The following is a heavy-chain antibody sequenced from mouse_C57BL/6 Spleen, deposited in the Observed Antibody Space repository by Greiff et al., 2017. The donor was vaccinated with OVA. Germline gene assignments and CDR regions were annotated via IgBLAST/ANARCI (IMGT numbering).Heavy chain of an antibody. V-gene: IGHV1-69*01. CDR2: IDPSDSYT. CDR3: ARKDYGEGYAMDY. CDR1: GYTFTSYW. J-gene: IGHJ4*01. D-gene: IGHD1-1*01. Sequence: VQLQQPGAELVMPGASVKLSCKASGYTFTSYWMHWVKQRPGQGLEWIGEIDPSDSYTNYNQKFKGKSTLTVDKSSSTAYMQLSSLTSEDSAVYYCARKDYGEGYAMDYWGQGTSVTVSS.